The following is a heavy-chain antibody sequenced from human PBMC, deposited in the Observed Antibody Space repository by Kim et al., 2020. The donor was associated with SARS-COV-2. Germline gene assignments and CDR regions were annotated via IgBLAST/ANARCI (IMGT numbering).Heavy chain of an antibody. Sequence: SSPIYSEDCVKGRFTISRDNAKNSLYLQMNRLRAEDTAVYYCANLYGMDVWGQGTTVTVSS. J-gene: IGHJ6*02. CDR3: ANLYGMDV. V-gene: IGHV3-48*01. CDR2: SSPI.